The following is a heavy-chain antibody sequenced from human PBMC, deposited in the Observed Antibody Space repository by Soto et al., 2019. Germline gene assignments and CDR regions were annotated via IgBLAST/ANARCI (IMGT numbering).Heavy chain of an antibody. CDR2: IIPIFGTA. V-gene: IGHV1-69*01. CDR1: GGTFSSYA. Sequence: QVQLVQSGAEVKKPGSSVKVSCKASGGTFSSYAISWVRQAPGQGLEWMGGIIPIFGTANYAQKFQGRVTITADESTSTAYMELSSLRSEDTAVYYWASAVFDGYCYGELTGDSYYYYGMDVWGQGTTVTVSS. CDR3: ASAVFDGYCYGELTGDSYYYYGMDV. J-gene: IGHJ6*02. D-gene: IGHD5-18*01.